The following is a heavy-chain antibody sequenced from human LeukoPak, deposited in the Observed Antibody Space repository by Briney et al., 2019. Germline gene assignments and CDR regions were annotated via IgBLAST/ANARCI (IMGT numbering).Heavy chain of an antibody. V-gene: IGHV3-15*01. J-gene: IGHJ4*02. D-gene: IGHD3-10*01. CDR3: IHYGSGSYSTDY. CDR2: IKSKTDGGTT. CDR1: GFTFSNAW. Sequence: GGSLRLSCAASGFTFSNAWMSWVRQAPGKGLEWVGRIKSKTDGGTTDYAAPVKGRFTISRDDSKNTLYLQMNSLKTEDTAVYYCIHYGSGSYSTDYWGPGTLVTVSS.